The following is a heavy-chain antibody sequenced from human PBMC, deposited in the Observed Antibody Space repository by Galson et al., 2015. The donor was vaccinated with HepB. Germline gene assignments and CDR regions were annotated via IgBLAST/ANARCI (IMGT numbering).Heavy chain of an antibody. CDR1: GFTFSSYA. J-gene: IGHJ5*02. CDR3: AREGEGGWFDP. V-gene: IGHV3-30-3*01. CDR2: ISYDGSNK. Sequence: SLRLSYAASGFTFSSYAMHWVRQAPGKGLEWVAVISYDGSNKYYADSVKGRFTISRDNSKNTLYLQMNSLRAEDTAVYYCAREGEGGWFDPWGQGTLVTVSS. D-gene: IGHD2-21*01.